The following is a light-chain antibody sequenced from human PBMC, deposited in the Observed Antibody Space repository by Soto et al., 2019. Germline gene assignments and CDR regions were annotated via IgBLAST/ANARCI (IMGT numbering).Light chain of an antibody. Sequence: EIVLTQSPATLSLSPGKRATLSGRPSQSVSSYLAWYQQKPGQAPRLLIYDASNRATGIPARFSGSGSGTDFTLTISRLEPEDFAVYYCQQRSNWPITFGQGTRLEIK. J-gene: IGKJ5*01. CDR1: QSVSSY. CDR3: QQRSNWPIT. CDR2: DAS. V-gene: IGKV3-11*01.